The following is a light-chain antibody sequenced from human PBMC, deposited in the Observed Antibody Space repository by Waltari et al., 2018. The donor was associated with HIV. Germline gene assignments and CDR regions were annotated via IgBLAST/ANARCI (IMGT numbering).Light chain of an antibody. CDR3: QSFDSNNHWV. Sequence: NFILTQPHSVSGSPGKTVTISCTRTRGTMPSNHVHWFQQRPGSAPTTVLYDDNHRPSGVPDRFSGTIDRSSNSASLMISGLQTEDEADYYCQSFDSNNHWVFGGGTKLTVL. V-gene: IGLV6-57*03. CDR1: RGTMPSNH. J-gene: IGLJ3*02. CDR2: DDN.